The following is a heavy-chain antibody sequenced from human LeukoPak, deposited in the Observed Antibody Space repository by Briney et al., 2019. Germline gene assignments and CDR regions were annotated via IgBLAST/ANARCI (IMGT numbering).Heavy chain of an antibody. Sequence: GGSLRLSRAATGFTFDDYGMSWVRQAPGKGLEWVSGINWNGGSTGYADSVKGRFTISRDNAKNSLYLQMNSLRAEDTALYYCARDRIVGATTESFDYWGQGTLVTVSS. CDR3: ARDRIVGATTESFDY. J-gene: IGHJ4*02. CDR1: GFTFDDYG. V-gene: IGHV3-20*04. CDR2: INWNGGST. D-gene: IGHD1-26*01.